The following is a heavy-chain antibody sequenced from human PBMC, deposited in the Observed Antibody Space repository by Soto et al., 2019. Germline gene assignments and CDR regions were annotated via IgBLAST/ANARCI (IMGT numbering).Heavy chain of an antibody. V-gene: IGHV3-21*06. D-gene: IGHD4-17*01. J-gene: IGHJ4*02. CDR1: GFRFSYYS. CDR3: TRGSYGAYDY. CDR2: ISSNSGYT. Sequence: GESLRLSCAASGFRFSYYSMNWVRQVPGKGLEWVSSISSNSGYTLYTDSVKGRFTISRDNAKSSLYLQMSSLRDEDTAVYYCTRGSYGAYDYWGQGTLVTVSS.